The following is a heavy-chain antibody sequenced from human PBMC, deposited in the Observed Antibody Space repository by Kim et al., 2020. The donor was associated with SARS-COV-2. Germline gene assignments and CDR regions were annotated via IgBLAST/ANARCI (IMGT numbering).Heavy chain of an antibody. D-gene: IGHD3-22*01. CDR1: GGSVSSGSYY. J-gene: IGHJ4*02. CDR3: ARDSDTSGYLIY. CDR2: IYYSGST. V-gene: IGHV4-61*01. Sequence: SETLSLTCTVSGGSVSSGSYYWSWNRQRQGKGLEWSGYIYYSGSTNYNPAHKSRVTISVDTSKNQFYLKLSSVTDADTAVYYCARDSDTSGYLIYWGQGTLVTVSS.